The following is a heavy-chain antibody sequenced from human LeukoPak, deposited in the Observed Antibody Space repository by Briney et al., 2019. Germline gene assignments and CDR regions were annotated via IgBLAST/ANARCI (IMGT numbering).Heavy chain of an antibody. V-gene: IGHV4-4*07. D-gene: IGHD3-10*01. J-gene: IGHJ4*02. CDR1: GGSISSYY. Sequence: SETLSLTCTVSGGSISSYYWSWIRHPAGKGLGWIGRIYTSGSTNYNPSLKSRVTMSVDTSKNQFSLKLSSVTAADTAVYYCARAEDYYGSGSYLDYWGQGTLVTVSS. CDR3: ARAEDYYGSGSYLDY. CDR2: IYTSGST.